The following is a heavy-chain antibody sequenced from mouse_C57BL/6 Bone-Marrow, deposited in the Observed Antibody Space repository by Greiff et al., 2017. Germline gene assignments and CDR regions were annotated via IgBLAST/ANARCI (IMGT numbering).Heavy chain of an antibody. Sequence: EVKLVESGGGLVQPGGSMKLSCAASGFTFSDAWMDWVRQTPGKGLEWVGEIRHKANNNATYYAESGKGRFTISRDDSKSNVYLQMITLRAEDIGIYYCPMSGYYAAYGGQGNRVTVTA. CDR1: GFTFSDAW. V-gene: IGHV6-6*01. CDR3: PMSGYYAAY. D-gene: IGHD2-3*01. J-gene: IGHJ3*01. CDR2: IRHKANNNAT.